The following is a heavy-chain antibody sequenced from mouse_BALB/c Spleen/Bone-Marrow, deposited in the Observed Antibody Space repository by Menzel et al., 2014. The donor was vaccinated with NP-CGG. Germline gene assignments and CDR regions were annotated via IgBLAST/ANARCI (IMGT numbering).Heavy chain of an antibody. D-gene: IGHD2-1*01. Sequence: VKLMESGAELVRPGASVKLSCKASGYSFTNYWMNWVQQRPGQGLERIGMIHPSDSVTRLNQNFKDKATLTVDKSSSTAYMQLSSPTSEDSAVYYCVKDGNPFDCWGQGTTLTVSS. V-gene: IGHV1-74*01. CDR2: IHPSDSVT. CDR1: GYSFTNYW. J-gene: IGHJ2*01. CDR3: VKDGNPFDC.